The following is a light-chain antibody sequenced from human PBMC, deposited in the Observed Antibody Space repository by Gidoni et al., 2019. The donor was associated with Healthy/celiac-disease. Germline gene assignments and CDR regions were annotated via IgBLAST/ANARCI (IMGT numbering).Light chain of an antibody. V-gene: IGLV2-14*01. J-gene: IGLJ1*01. Sequence: QSALTQPASVSGSPGQSITISCPGTSSDVGGYNYVPWYQQHQGIAPKLMIYEVGNRPSGVSNLFSGSKSGSTASLTISGLQAEDEADYYCSSYTSSSTLEVFGTGTKVTVL. CDR3: SSYTSSSTLEV. CDR1: SSDVGGYNY. CDR2: EVG.